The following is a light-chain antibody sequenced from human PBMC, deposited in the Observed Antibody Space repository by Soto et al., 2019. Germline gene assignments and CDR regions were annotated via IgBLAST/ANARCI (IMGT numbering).Light chain of an antibody. J-gene: IGKJ5*01. V-gene: IGKV3-20*01. CDR3: QQYNNWPPIT. CDR1: QRVGSNY. CDR2: GAS. Sequence: DIVLTQTPGTLSLSPGERATLSCRASQRVGSNYLAWYQQKPGQPPRLLIHGASSRASGIPDRFSGSGSGTDFTLTISSLQSEDFGVYYCQQYNNWPPITFGQGTRLEI.